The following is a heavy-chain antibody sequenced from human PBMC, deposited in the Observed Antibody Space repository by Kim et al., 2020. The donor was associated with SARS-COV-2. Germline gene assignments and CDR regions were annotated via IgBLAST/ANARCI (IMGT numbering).Heavy chain of an antibody. CDR1: GGSISSGSYY. J-gene: IGHJ5*02. V-gene: IGHV4-61*02. CDR2: IYTSGST. Sequence: SETLSLTCTVSGGSISSGSYYWSWIRQPAGKGLEWIGRIYTSGSTNYNPSLKSRVTISVDTSKNQFSLKLSSVTAADTAVYYCARDIVVVPAARVGWFDPWGQGTLVTVSS. CDR3: ARDIVVVPAARVGWFDP. D-gene: IGHD2-2*01.